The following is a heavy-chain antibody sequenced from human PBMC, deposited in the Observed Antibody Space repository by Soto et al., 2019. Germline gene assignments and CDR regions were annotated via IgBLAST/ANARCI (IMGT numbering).Heavy chain of an antibody. Sequence: TSETLSLTCTVSGGSISSYYWSWIRQPPGKGLEWIGYIYYSGSTNYNPSLKSRVTISVDTSKNQFSLKLSSVTAADTAVYYCARAPSSLNFDYWGQGTLVTVSS. V-gene: IGHV4-59*01. CDR1: GGSISSYY. J-gene: IGHJ4*02. CDR3: ARAPSSLNFDY. CDR2: IYYSGST.